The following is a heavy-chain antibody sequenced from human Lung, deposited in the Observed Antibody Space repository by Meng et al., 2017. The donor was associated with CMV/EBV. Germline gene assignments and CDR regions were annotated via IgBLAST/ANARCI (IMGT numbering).Heavy chain of an antibody. J-gene: IGHJ5*02. Sequence: LTXXASGFTFSSSEMTWVRQAPGKGLEWNSYISSGGGTIYYADSVRGRFTISRDNANNSLYLQMNGLRADDTAVYYCARDRAGYYDFPYQFDLWGQGXLVTVSS. CDR1: GFTFSSSE. D-gene: IGHD3-3*01. CDR3: ARDRAGYYDFPYQFDL. V-gene: IGHV3-48*03. CDR2: ISSGGGTI.